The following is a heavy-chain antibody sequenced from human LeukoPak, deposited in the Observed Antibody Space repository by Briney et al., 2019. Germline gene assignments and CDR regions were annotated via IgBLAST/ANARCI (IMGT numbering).Heavy chain of an antibody. D-gene: IGHD6-13*01. J-gene: IGHJ6*03. CDR2: ISSSGSTI. Sequence: GGSLRLSCAASGFTFSDYYMSWIRQAPGKGLEWVSYISSSGSTIYYADSVKGRFTISRDNPKNTLYLQMNSLRAEDTAVYYCAKIPGGKQQLSYYYYYMDVWGKGTTVTVSS. V-gene: IGHV3-11*01. CDR3: AKIPGGKQQLSYYYYYMDV. CDR1: GFTFSDYY.